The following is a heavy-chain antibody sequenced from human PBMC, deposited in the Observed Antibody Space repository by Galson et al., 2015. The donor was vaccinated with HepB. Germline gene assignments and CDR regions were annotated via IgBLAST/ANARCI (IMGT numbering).Heavy chain of an antibody. CDR3: ARDGAAAGNFDY. V-gene: IGHV3-33*01. Sequence: SLRLSCAASGFTFSSYGMHWVRQAPGKGLEWVAVIWYDGSNKYYADSVKGRFTISRDNSKNTLYLQMNSLRAEDTAVYYCARDGAAAGNFDYWGQGSLVTVSS. CDR1: GFTFSSYG. CDR2: IWYDGSNK. J-gene: IGHJ4*02. D-gene: IGHD6-13*01.